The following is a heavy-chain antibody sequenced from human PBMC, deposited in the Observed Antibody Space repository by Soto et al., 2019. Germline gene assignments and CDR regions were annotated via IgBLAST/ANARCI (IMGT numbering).Heavy chain of an antibody. CDR1: GYTFTSYG. CDR2: ISAYNGNT. J-gene: IGHJ4*02. V-gene: IGHV1-18*04. Sequence: QVQLVQSGAEVKKPGASVKVSCKASGYTFTSYGISWVRQAPGQGLEWMGWISAYNGNTNYAQKLQGRVTMTTDTSTSTAYMELRSLRSDDTAVYYCARVSSFTVTHYVRPVDYWGQGTLVTVSS. D-gene: IGHD4-17*01. CDR3: ARVSSFTVTHYVRPVDY.